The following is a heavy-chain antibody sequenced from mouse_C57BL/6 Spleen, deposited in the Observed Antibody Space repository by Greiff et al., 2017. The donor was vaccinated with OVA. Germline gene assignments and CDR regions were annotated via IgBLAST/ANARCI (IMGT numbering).Heavy chain of an antibody. V-gene: IGHV5-17*01. CDR1: GFTFSDYG. J-gene: IGHJ2*01. Sequence: EVKVVESGGGLVKPGGSLKLSCAASGFTFSDYGMHWVRQAPEKGLEWVAYISSGSSTIYYADTVKGRFTISRDNAKNTLFLQMTSLRSEDTAMYYCARSESNSYYFDYWGQGTTLTVSS. CDR2: ISSGSSTI. CDR3: ARSESNSYYFDY. D-gene: IGHD2-5*01.